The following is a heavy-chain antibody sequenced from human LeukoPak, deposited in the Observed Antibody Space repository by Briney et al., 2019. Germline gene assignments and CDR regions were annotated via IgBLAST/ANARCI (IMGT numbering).Heavy chain of an antibody. CDR2: IKQDGSEK. CDR1: GFTFSSYW. J-gene: IGHJ6*03. V-gene: IGHV3-7*01. D-gene: IGHD3-16*01. CDR3: ARGHWGYYYYYMDV. Sequence: GGSLRLSCAASGFTFSSYWMSWVRQAPGKGLEWVAHIKQDGSEKYYVDSVKGRFTISRDNAKNSLYLQMNSLRAEDTAVYYCARGHWGYYYYYMDVWGKGTTVTVSS.